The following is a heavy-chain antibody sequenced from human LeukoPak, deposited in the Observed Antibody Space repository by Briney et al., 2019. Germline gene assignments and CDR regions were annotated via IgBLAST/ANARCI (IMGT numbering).Heavy chain of an antibody. V-gene: IGHV3-7*01. CDR1: GFIFNPYW. J-gene: IGHJ4*02. CDR3: ARDQTPFV. Sequence: GESLRLSCTASGFIFNPYWMTWVRQAPGKGLEWVANIKHDGSDKYYVDSVKGRFTISRDNAKNSLYLQMNSLRADDTAVYYCARDQTPFVWGQGILVTVSS. CDR2: IKHDGSDK.